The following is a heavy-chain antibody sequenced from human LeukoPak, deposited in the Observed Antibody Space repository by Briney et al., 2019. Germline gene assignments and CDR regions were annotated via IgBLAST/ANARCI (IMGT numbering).Heavy chain of an antibody. J-gene: IGHJ6*02. CDR3: ARGPRITGTSHYYYGMDV. CDR1: GGTFSSYA. CDR2: IIPIFGTA. V-gene: IGHV1-69*13. D-gene: IGHD1-20*01. Sequence: SVEVSCKASGGTFSSYAISWVRQAPGQGLEWMGGIIPIFGTANYAQKFQGRVTITADESTSTAYMELSSLRSEDTAVYYCARGPRITGTSHYYYGMDVWGQGTTVTVSS.